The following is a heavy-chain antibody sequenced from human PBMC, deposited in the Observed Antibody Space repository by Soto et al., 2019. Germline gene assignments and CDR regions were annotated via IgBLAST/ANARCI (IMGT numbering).Heavy chain of an antibody. Sequence: LRLSCSASGFTFNHYAMSWVRQAPGKGLEWVSIIIANGGTFYADSVKGRFTISRDNSKNTVYLQMSSLRVEDTAIYYCAKDYTVAADPSSVILFDYWGQGAMVTVSS. CDR3: AKDYTVAADPSSVILFDY. CDR1: GFTFNHYA. V-gene: IGHV3-23*01. J-gene: IGHJ4*02. CDR2: IIANGGT. D-gene: IGHD2-15*01.